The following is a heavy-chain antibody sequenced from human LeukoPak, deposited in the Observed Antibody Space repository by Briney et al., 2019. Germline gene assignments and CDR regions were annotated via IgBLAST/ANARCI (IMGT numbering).Heavy chain of an antibody. CDR2: IIAVYDAV. J-gene: IGHJ4*02. Sequence: ASMTVSCKTSGVSFSSFAFSWMRQAPGQGLEWVGRIIAVYDAVDYAQKFQGRVSITTDESTSTVSLELTGLTYDDTAVYYCARELLGCGGDCHFDYWGQGTLVAVSS. CDR1: GVSFSSFA. V-gene: IGHV1-69*05. D-gene: IGHD2-21*02. CDR3: ARELLGCGGDCHFDY.